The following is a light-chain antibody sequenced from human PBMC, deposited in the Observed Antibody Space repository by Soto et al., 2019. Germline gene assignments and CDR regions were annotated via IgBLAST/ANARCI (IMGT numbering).Light chain of an antibody. Sequence: DIQMTQSPSTLSASVGDRVTITCRASQSISGSLAWYQQKPGKAPNLLIYEASNLKSGVPSRFSGSGSGTEYTLTVNSLQPDDSASYYCQQYNGYWTFGQGTRVEIK. CDR2: EAS. J-gene: IGKJ1*01. V-gene: IGKV1-5*03. CDR1: QSISGS. CDR3: QQYNGYWT.